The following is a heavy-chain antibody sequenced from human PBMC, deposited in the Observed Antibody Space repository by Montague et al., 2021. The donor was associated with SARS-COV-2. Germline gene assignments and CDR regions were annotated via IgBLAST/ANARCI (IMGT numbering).Heavy chain of an antibody. J-gene: IGHJ5*02. CDR3: ASLTLVYCSSNSCYSDWFDP. Sequence: TNYNPSLKSRVTISVDTSKNQFSLKLSSVNAADTAVYYCASLTLVYCSSNSCYSDWFDPWGQGTLVTVSS. V-gene: IGHV4-34*01. D-gene: IGHD2-2*02. CDR2: T.